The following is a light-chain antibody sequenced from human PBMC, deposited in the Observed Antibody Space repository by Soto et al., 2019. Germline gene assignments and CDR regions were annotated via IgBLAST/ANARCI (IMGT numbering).Light chain of an antibody. V-gene: IGKV3D-20*02. CDR2: GAS. J-gene: IGKJ5*01. CDR1: QSVSSSS. CDR3: QQRSKWPL. Sequence: EIVLTQSPGTLSLSPGERATLSCRASQSVSSSSLAWYQQKPGQAPRVLIYGASIRATGIPDRFSGSGSGAEFTLTISNVEPEDLATYYCQQRSKWPLFGQGTRLEIK.